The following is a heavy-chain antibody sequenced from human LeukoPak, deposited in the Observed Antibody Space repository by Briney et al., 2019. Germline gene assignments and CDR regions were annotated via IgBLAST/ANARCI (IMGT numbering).Heavy chain of an antibody. CDR2: ISGGGGDT. CDR1: GFTFTSYA. Sequence: GGSLRLSCAASGFTFTSYAMSWVRQAPGKGLEWVSAISGGGGDTYYADSVKGRFTISRDNSKNTLYLRMNSLRAEDTAVYYCAKSLIGSGYGWAPFDYWGQGTLVTVSS. D-gene: IGHD5-12*01. V-gene: IGHV3-23*01. CDR3: AKSLIGSGYGWAPFDY. J-gene: IGHJ4*02.